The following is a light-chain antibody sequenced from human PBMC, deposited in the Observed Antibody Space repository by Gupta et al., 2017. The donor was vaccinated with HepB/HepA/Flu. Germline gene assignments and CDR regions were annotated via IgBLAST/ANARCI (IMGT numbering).Light chain of an antibody. J-gene: IGLJ2*01. CDR1: SSNVARNN. V-gene: IGLV1-44*01. CDR3: AAWDTSLNVAV. Sequence: QSVLTQSPSLSGTPGQRVTISCYVSSSNVARNNVNWYQQVPGKAPKLLIYYNDERPSGVPDRFSGSKSGTSASLAISGLQSEDEADYYCAAWDTSLNVAVFGGGTKLTVL. CDR2: YND.